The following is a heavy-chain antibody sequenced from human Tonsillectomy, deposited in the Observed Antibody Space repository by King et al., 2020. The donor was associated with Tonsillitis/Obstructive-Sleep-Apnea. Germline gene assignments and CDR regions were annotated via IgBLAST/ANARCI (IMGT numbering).Heavy chain of an antibody. Sequence: QLVQSGGGLVKAGGSLRLSCAASGFTFSNYNMNWVRQAPGKGLEWVSSISGSSSYIYYADSMKGRFTISRDNDRNSLYLQMSSLRAEDTAVYCCAREKDGDYFDYWGQGTLVSVSS. V-gene: IGHV3-21*01. CDR1: GFTFSNYN. D-gene: IGHD4-17*01. J-gene: IGHJ4*02. CDR3: AREKDGDYFDY. CDR2: ISGSSSYI.